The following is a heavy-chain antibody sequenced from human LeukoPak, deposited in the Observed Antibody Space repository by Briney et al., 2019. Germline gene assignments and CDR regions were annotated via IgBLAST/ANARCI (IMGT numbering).Heavy chain of an antibody. CDR2: INHSGST. D-gene: IGHD2-15*01. CDR1: GGSFSGYY. J-gene: IGHJ4*02. Sequence: RTSETLSLTCAVYGGSFSGYYWSWIRQPPGKGLEWIGEINHSGSTNYNPSLKSRVTISVDTSKTQFSLKLSSVTAADTAVYYCARDTVVFDYWGQGTLVTVSS. CDR3: ARDTVVFDY. V-gene: IGHV4-34*01.